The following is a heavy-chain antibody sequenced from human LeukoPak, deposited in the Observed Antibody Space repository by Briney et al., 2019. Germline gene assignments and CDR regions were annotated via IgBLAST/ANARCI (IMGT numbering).Heavy chain of an antibody. CDR2: ISGSGGST. CDR1: GFTFSSYA. Sequence: GGSLRLSCAASGFTFSSYAMSWVRQAPGKGLEWVSAISGSGGSTYYADSVKGRFTISRDNSKNTLYLQMNSLRAEDTALYYCARDLGYSSGWGYWGQGTLVTVSS. V-gene: IGHV3-23*01. J-gene: IGHJ4*02. D-gene: IGHD6-19*01. CDR3: ARDLGYSSGWGY.